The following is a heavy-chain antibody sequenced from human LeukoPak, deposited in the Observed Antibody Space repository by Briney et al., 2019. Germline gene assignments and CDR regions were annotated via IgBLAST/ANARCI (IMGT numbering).Heavy chain of an antibody. D-gene: IGHD2-21*02. V-gene: IGHV4-39*07. Sequence: SETLSLTCTVSGGSISSSSYYWGWIRQPPGKGLEWIGSIYYSGSTYYNPSLKSRVTISVDTSKNQFSLKLSSVTAADTAVYYCARVLLATDYYYGMDVWGQGTTVTVSS. CDR1: GGSISSSSYY. J-gene: IGHJ6*02. CDR2: IYYSGST. CDR3: ARVLLATDYYYGMDV.